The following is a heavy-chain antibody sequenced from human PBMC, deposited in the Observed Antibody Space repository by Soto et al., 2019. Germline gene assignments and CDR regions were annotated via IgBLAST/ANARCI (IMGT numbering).Heavy chain of an antibody. Sequence: PGGSLRLSCATSGFTFRSYWMTWVRQAPGKGLEWVASIKEDGSEDQYVDSVKGRFTISRDNAENSLYLQMNSLRVDETAVYYSASDHGRCFDYWGPGSLVTVSS. J-gene: IGHJ4*02. CDR1: GFTFRSYW. V-gene: IGHV3-7*03. CDR3: ASDHGRCFDY. CDR2: IKEDGSED.